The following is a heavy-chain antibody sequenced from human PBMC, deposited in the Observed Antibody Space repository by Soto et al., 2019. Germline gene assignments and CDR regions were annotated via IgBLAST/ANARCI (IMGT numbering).Heavy chain of an antibody. V-gene: IGHV1-69*13. CDR1: GGTFSSYA. J-gene: IGHJ6*02. CDR3: ARGPELQMSYYYYYGMDV. Sequence: EASVKVSCKXSGGTFSSYAISWVRQAPGQGLEWMGGIIPIFGTANYAQKFQGRVTITADESTSTAYMELSSLRSEDTAVYYCARGPELQMSYYYYYGMDVWGQGTTVTVSS. CDR2: IIPIFGTA. D-gene: IGHD1-26*01.